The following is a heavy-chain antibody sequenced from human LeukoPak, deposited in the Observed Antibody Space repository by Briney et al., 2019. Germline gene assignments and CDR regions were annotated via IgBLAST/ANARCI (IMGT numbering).Heavy chain of an antibody. V-gene: IGHV3-11*04. CDR2: ISSSGSTI. CDR1: GFTFSDYY. CDR3: ATSIAAAGTGFDY. D-gene: IGHD6-13*01. Sequence: GGSLRRSCAASGFTFSDYYMSWIRQAPGKGLEWVSYISSSGSTIYYADSVKGRFTISRDNAKNSLYLQMNSLRAEDTAVYYCATSIAAAGTGFDYWGQGTLVTVSS. J-gene: IGHJ4*02.